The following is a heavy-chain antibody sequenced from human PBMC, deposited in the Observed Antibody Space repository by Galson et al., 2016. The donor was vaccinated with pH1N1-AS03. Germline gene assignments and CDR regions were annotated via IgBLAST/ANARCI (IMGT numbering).Heavy chain of an antibody. CDR1: GFTFSIYG. CDR2: ISYDGNNK. CDR3: ARDAPPPGDSDSSGIFDH. Sequence: SLRLSCAASGFTFSIYGIHWVRQALGKGLEWVAVISYDGNNKYYAGSVKGRFTISRDNSNNRLYLQMNSLRTEDTAVYYCARDAPPPGDSDSSGIFDHWGQGTLVTVSS. D-gene: IGHD3-22*01. J-gene: IGHJ4*02. V-gene: IGHV3-30*03.